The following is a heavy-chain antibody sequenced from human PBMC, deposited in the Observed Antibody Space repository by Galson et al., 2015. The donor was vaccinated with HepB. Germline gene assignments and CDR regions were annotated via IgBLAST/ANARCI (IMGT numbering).Heavy chain of an antibody. D-gene: IGHD1-1*01. V-gene: IGHV3-7*05. CDR1: GFTFSRSW. J-gene: IGHJ4*02. CDR2: IKEDGTTE. CDR3: ATTRDAPGND. Sequence: LRLSCAASGFTFSRSWMSWVRQAPGKGLEWVANIKEDGTTEYYVDSVRGRFTISRDNAENSLFLQMNSLRAEDTAVYYCATTRDAPGNDWGQGILVTVSS.